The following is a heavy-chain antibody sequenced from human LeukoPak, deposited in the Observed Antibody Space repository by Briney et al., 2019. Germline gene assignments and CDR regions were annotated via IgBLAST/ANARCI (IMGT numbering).Heavy chain of an antibody. V-gene: IGHV3-30-3*01. CDR3: ARPIDYDFWSGQLDY. D-gene: IGHD3-3*01. CDR2: ISYDGSNK. Sequence: GRSLRLSCAASGFTFSSYAMHWVRQAPGKGLEWVSVISYDGSNKYYADSVKGRFTISRDNSKNTLYLQMNSLRAEDTAVYYCARPIDYDFWSGQLDYWGQGTLVTVSS. CDR1: GFTFSSYA. J-gene: IGHJ4*02.